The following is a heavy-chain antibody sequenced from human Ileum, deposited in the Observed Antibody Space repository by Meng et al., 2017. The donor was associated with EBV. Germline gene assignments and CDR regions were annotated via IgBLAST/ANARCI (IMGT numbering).Heavy chain of an antibody. Sequence: QGEMVGSVGVVVQPGRSRRPSCAVSGFTFSSFGMHWVRQAPGKGLEWVAVIWYEGSNKFYADSVKGRFTISRDNSKNTLYLQMNSLRPEDTAVYYCARDQGLTNDYWGQGTLVTVSS. CDR2: IWYEGSNK. CDR1: GFTFSSFG. CDR3: ARDQGLTNDY. V-gene: IGHV3-33*01. D-gene: IGHD2-8*01. J-gene: IGHJ4*02.